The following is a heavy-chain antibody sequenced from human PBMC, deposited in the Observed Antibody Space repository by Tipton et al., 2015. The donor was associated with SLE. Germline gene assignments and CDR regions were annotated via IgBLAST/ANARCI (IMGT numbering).Heavy chain of an antibody. J-gene: IGHJ6*03. CDR1: GGSISSSSYY. CDR3: ARALTGYPPPSYCMDV. D-gene: IGHD7-27*01. V-gene: IGHV4-39*07. Sequence: TLSLTCTVSGGSISSSSYYWGWIRQPPGKGLEWIGSIYYSGSTYYNPSLKSRVTISVDTSKNQFSLKLSSVTAADTAVYYCARALTGYPPPSYCMDVWGKVTTVTVSS. CDR2: IYYSGST.